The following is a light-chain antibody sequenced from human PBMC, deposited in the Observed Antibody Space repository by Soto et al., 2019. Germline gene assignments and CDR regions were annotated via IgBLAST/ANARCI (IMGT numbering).Light chain of an antibody. CDR2: DAS. J-gene: IGKJ1*01. Sequence: EIVMTQSPATLSVFPGERATLSCRASQSVSKNLAWYQQKLGQAPRLLIYDASTRATGVPARFSGSGSETEFTLTISSLQSEDFAVYYCHQYNNWPSFGQGTKVDIK. CDR1: QSVSKN. V-gene: IGKV3-15*01. CDR3: HQYNNWPS.